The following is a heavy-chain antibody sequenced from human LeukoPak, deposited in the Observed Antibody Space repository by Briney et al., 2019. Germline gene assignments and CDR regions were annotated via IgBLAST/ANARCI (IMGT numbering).Heavy chain of an antibody. CDR2: INPNNGGT. CDR1: GYTFAGYY. Sequence: GASVKVSCKASGYTFAGYYMHWVRQAPGQGLEWMGWINPNNGGTNYAQKFQGRVTMTRDTAISTAYMDRSRLRYDDTAVYYCARGIGAGKFDYWGQGTLVTVSS. CDR3: ARGIGAGKFDY. J-gene: IGHJ4*02. V-gene: IGHV1-2*02. D-gene: IGHD6-13*01.